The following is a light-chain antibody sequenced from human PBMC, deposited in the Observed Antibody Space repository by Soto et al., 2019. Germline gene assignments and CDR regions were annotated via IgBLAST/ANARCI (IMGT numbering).Light chain of an antibody. Sequence: QSVLTQPASVSGSPGQSITISCTGTSSDVGGYNYVSWYQHHPGKAPKLMIYDVSNRPSGVSSRFSGSKSGNTASLTISGLRAEDEAHYYCCSYARSSPYVFGTGTKVTVL. J-gene: IGLJ1*01. CDR1: SSDVGGYNY. CDR3: CSYARSSPYV. V-gene: IGLV2-14*03. CDR2: DVS.